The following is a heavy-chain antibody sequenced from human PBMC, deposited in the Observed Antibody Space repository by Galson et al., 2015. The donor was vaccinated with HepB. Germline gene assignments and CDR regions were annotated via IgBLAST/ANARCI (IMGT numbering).Heavy chain of an antibody. V-gene: IGHV3-11*01. Sequence: SLRLSCAASGFTFGDYAMSWFRQAPGKGLEWISYISSSRSTIFYAHSVKGRFTISRDNANDSLYLEMTGLRVEDTAVYYCARDYGSDYAVGSGYDYWGRGTLVTVSS. D-gene: IGHD3-3*01. CDR1: GFTFGDYA. J-gene: IGHJ4*01. CDR3: ARDYGSDYAVGSGYDY. CDR2: ISSSRSTI.